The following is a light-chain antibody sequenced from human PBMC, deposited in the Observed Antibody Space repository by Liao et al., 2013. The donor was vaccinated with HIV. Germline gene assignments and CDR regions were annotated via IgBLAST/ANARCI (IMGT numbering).Light chain of an antibody. J-gene: IGLJ2*01. CDR1: TLRNKY. CDR3: QVWDSNHDHLGVV. V-gene: IGLV3-1*01. CDR2: QDT. Sequence: SYVLTQPPSVSVSPGQTAIIPCSGDTLRNKYAFWYQQKPGQSPVLVIYQDTRRPSGIPERFSGSNSGNTATLTISRVEAGDEADYYCQVWDSNHDHLGVVFGGGTKLTVL.